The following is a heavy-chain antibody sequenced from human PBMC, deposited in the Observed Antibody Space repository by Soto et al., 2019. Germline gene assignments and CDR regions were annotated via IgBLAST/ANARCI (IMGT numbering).Heavy chain of an antibody. CDR2: IYHTGKT. CDR1: GTSVSSGSFY. Sequence: SETLSLTCDVSGTSVSSGSFYFHWIRQAPGKGLEWIGYIYHTGKTNYSPSLRSRTTISSDTSKNQFSLKLSSVTAADTAVYYCARGGGSGYYYYYYYMDVWGKGTTVTVSS. CDR3: ARGGGSGYYYYYYYMDV. V-gene: IGHV4-61*01. D-gene: IGHD3-3*01. J-gene: IGHJ6*03.